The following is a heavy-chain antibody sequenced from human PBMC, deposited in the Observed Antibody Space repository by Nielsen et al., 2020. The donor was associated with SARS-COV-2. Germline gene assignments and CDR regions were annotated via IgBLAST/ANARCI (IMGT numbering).Heavy chain of an antibody. CDR1: GFTFSSYW. J-gene: IGHJ4*02. V-gene: IGHV3-7*03. Sequence: GESLKISCAASGFTFSSYWMSWVRQAPGKGLEWVANIKQDGSEKYYVDSVKGRFTISRDNAKNSLYLQMNSLRAEDTALYYCAKGVRGVILDWGQGTLVTVSS. D-gene: IGHD3-10*02. CDR2: IKQDGSEK. CDR3: AKGVRGVILD.